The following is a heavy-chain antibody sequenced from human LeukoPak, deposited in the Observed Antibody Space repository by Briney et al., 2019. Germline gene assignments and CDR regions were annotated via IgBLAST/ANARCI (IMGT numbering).Heavy chain of an antibody. CDR2: INAGNGNT. CDR3: ARDFSGYYYYFDY. D-gene: IGHD3-22*01. CDR1: GYTFTSYA. Sequence: ASVKVSCKASGYTFTSYAMHWVRQAPGQRLEWMGWINAGNGNTKYSQKFQGRVTITRDTSASTAYTELSSLRSEDTAVYYCARDFSGYYYYFDYWGQGTLVTVSS. J-gene: IGHJ4*02. V-gene: IGHV1-3*01.